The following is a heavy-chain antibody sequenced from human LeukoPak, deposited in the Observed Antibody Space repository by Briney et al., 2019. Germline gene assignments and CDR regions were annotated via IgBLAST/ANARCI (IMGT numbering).Heavy chain of an antibody. CDR2: IWYGGSNK. CDR3: AKGAQLRSRDSGDYYYYYMDV. D-gene: IGHD2-2*01. Sequence: PGGSLRLSCAASGFTFSSYGMHWVRQAPGKGLEWVAVIWYGGSNKYYADSVKGRFTISRDNSKNTLYLQMNSLRAEDTAVYYCAKGAQLRSRDSGDYYYYYMDVWGKGTTVTVSS. J-gene: IGHJ6*03. CDR1: GFTFSSYG. V-gene: IGHV3-30*02.